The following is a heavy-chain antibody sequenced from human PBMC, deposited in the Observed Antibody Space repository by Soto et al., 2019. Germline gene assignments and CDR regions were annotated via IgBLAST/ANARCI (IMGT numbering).Heavy chain of an antibody. CDR3: ARGGITFGGVIVLEYYYGMDV. CDR2: MNPNSGNT. J-gene: IGHJ6*02. D-gene: IGHD3-16*02. V-gene: IGHV1-8*01. CDR1: GYTFTSYD. Sequence: ASVKVSCKASGYTFTSYDISWVRQATGQGLEWMGWMNPNSGNTGYAQKFQGRVTMTRNTSISTAYMELSSLRSEDTAVYYCARGGITFGGVIVLEYYYGMDVWGQGTMVTVSS.